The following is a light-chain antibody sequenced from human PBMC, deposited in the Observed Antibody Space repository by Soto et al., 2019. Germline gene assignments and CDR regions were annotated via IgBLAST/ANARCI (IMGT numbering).Light chain of an antibody. V-gene: IGKV1-5*01. Sequence: DIQMTQSPFSLSASVGDRVTITCRASQTITTWMAWYQQKPGKAPKLLLHDASTLQSGVATRFSGSGSGTEFTLIISGLQPEDSATYYCQQYTNTNNPWMFGQGTKVDIK. CDR1: QTITTW. J-gene: IGKJ1*01. CDR3: QQYTNTNNPWM. CDR2: DAS.